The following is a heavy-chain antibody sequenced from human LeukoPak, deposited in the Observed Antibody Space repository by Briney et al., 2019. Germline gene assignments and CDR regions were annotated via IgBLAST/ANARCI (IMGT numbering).Heavy chain of an antibody. D-gene: IGHD1-26*01. J-gene: IGHJ4*02. CDR1: GFMFSSNW. CDR2: IKQDGSEK. Sequence: GGSLRLSCAASGFMFSSNWMSWVRQAPGMGLEWVANIKQDGSEKNYVDSAKGRFTISRDNAKNSLYLQMSSLRAGDTAVYYCVRNSPDGWDWGQGTLVTVSS. V-gene: IGHV3-7*03. CDR3: VRNSPDGWD.